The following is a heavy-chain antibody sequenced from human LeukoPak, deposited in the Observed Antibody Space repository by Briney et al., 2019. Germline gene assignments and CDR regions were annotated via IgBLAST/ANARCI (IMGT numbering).Heavy chain of an antibody. V-gene: IGHV3-7*01. Sequence: GGSLRLSCAVSGFTFSSYWMSWVRQAPGKGLEWVANIKQDGSEKYYVDSVKGRFTISRDNAKSSLYLQMNTLRAEDTAVYYCARDRYITRSWGYDFDYWGQGTLVTVSS. J-gene: IGHJ4*02. CDR1: GFTFSSYW. CDR2: IKQDGSEK. D-gene: IGHD6-13*01. CDR3: ARDRYITRSWGYDFDY.